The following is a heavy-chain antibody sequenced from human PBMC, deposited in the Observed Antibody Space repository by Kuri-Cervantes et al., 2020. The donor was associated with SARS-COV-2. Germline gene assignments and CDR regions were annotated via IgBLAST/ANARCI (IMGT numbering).Heavy chain of an antibody. Sequence: SETLSLTCTVSGGSISSGSYYWSWIRQPAGKGLEWIGHIYTSGSTNYNPSLESRVTMSIDTSRNQFSLKLSSVTAADTAVYYCARGLWNGLHENWGQGTLVTVSS. J-gene: IGHJ4*02. CDR2: IYTSGST. D-gene: IGHD3-3*01. V-gene: IGHV4-61*09. CDR3: ARGLWNGLHEN. CDR1: GGSISSGSYY.